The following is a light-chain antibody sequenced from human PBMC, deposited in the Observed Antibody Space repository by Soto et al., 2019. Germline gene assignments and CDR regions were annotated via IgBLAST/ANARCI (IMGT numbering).Light chain of an antibody. Sequence: DIQLTQSPSFLSASVGDRVTITCRASQGISSYLAWYQQKPGQAPNLLIYTASTLLSGVPSRFSGSGSGTEFTLTISSLQPEDFATYYCQQLNSYPRTFGQGTKLQIK. J-gene: IGKJ2*01. V-gene: IGKV1-9*01. CDR2: TAS. CDR3: QQLNSYPRT. CDR1: QGISSY.